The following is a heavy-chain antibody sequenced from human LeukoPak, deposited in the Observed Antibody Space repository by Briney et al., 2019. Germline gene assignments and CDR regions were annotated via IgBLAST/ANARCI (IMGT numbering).Heavy chain of an antibody. CDR3: AKESTVTPGNVNWFDP. CDR2: IRYDGSNK. Sequence: GGSLRLSCAASGFTFSSYGMHWVRQAPGKGLEWVAFIRYDGSNKYYADSVKGRFTIPRDNSKNTLYLQMKSLRAEDTAVYFCAKESTVTPGNVNWFDPWGQGTLVTVSS. CDR1: GFTFSSYG. D-gene: IGHD4-17*01. J-gene: IGHJ5*02. V-gene: IGHV3-30*02.